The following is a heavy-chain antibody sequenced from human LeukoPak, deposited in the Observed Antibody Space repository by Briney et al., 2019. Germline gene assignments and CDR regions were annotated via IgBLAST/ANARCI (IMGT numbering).Heavy chain of an antibody. J-gene: IGHJ6*03. CDR3: SRVCLTGSGWSYYYMDV. V-gene: IGHV1-46*01. CDR1: GYTFTSYY. Sequence: ASVKVSCKASGYTFTSYYMHWVRQAPGQGLEWMGFINPSGGSTSYAQKFQGRVTITRDTSTSTVYMELSSLRSEDTAVYYCSRVCLTGSGWSYYYMDVCGEGTTFTVSS. D-gene: IGHD6-19*01. CDR2: INPSGGST.